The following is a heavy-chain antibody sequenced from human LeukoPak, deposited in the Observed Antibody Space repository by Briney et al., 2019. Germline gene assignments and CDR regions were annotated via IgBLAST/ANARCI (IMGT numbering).Heavy chain of an antibody. Sequence: SETLSLTCTVSGGSISSYYWSWIRQPPGKGLEWIGYIYYSGSTNYKSSLKSRVAISVDTSKNQFSLKLSSVTAADTAVYYCARTTEGGYSYGYFYYYYMDVWGKGTTVTISS. J-gene: IGHJ6*03. CDR1: GGSISSYY. V-gene: IGHV4-59*01. D-gene: IGHD5-18*01. CDR3: ARTTEGGYSYGYFYYYYMDV. CDR2: IYYSGST.